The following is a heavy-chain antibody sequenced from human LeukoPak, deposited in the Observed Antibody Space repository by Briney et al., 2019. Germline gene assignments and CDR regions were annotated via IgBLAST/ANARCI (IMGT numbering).Heavy chain of an antibody. CDR1: GGSISSGDYY. CDR2: IYYSGST. CDR3: ASESLRDIRQQLVQGIFA. V-gene: IGHV4-30-4*01. D-gene: IGHD6-13*01. J-gene: IGHJ5*02. Sequence: SETLSLTCTVSGGSISSGDYYWSWIRQPPGKGLEWIGYIYYSGSTYYNPSLKSRVTISVDTSKNQFSLKLSSVTAADTAVYYCASESLRDIRQQLVQGIFAWGQGTLVTVSS.